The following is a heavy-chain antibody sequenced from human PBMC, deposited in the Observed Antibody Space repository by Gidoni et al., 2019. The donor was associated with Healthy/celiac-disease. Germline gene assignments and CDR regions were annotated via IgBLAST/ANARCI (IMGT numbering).Heavy chain of an antibody. CDR3: ARFSPSIVGATDGLNYFDY. CDR2: IYYRGST. D-gene: IGHD1-26*01. V-gene: IGHV4-31*03. CDR1: GGSISSGGYY. J-gene: IGHJ4*02. Sequence: QVQLQESGPGLVKPSQTLSLTCPVSGGSISSGGYYWSWNRPHPGKGLEWIGYIYYRGSTYYNPSLKSRVTISVDTSKNQFSLKLSSVTAADTAVYYCARFSPSIVGATDGLNYFDYWGQGTLVTVSS.